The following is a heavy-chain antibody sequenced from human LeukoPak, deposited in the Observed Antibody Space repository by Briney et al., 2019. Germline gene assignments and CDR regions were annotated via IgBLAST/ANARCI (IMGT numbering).Heavy chain of an antibody. CDR1: GGSISSGSYY. V-gene: IGHV4-61*02. Sequence: PSETLSLTCTVSGGSISSGSYYWSWIRQPAGKGLEWIGRIYTSGSTHYNPSLKSRVTISVDTSKNQFSLKLSSVTAADTAVYYCARSGASYYDILTGYYDFDYWGQGTLVTVSS. CDR2: IYTSGST. D-gene: IGHD3-9*01. CDR3: ARSGASYYDILTGYYDFDY. J-gene: IGHJ4*02.